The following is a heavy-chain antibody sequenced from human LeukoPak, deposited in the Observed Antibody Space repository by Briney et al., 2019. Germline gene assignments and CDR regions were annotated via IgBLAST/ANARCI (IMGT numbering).Heavy chain of an antibody. J-gene: IGHJ4*02. CDR2: INAGNGNT. V-gene: IGHV1-3*01. CDR1: GYTFTSYA. CDR3: ASSYCSGGSCYPKGIDY. D-gene: IGHD2-15*01. Sequence: GASVKVSCKASGYTFTSYAMHWVRQAPGQRLEWMGWINAGNGNTKYSQKFQGRVTITRDTSASTAYMELSSLRSEDTAVYYRASSYCSGGSCYPKGIDYWGQGTLVTVSS.